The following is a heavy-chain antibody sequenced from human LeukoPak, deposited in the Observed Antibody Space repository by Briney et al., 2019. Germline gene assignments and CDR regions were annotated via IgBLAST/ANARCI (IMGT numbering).Heavy chain of an antibody. CDR3: AKSSSWAGTVYFDY. V-gene: IGHV3-23*01. Sequence: GGSLRLSWAASGFTFSSYAMSWVRQAPGKGLGWGSAISVRGGSTYYADSVKGRFTFSRDNSKNTLYLQMNSLRAEDTAVYYCAKSSSWAGTVYFDYWGQGTLVTVSS. CDR2: ISVRGGST. CDR1: GFTFSSYA. J-gene: IGHJ4*02. D-gene: IGHD6-13*01.